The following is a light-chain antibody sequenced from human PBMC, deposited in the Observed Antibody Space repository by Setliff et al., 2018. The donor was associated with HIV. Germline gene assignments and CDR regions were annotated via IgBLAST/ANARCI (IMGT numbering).Light chain of an antibody. CDR3: QVWDSTGDHVL. V-gene: IGLV3-21*04. CDR1: NIGSKN. Sequence: SYELTQPPSVSVAPGETASITCGGNNIGSKNVHWYQQRPGRAPVLVIYYDTDRPSGIPERFSGSNSGNTATLTISRVEAGDEADYYCQVWDSTGDHVLFGGGTKVTVL. CDR2: YDT. J-gene: IGLJ2*01.